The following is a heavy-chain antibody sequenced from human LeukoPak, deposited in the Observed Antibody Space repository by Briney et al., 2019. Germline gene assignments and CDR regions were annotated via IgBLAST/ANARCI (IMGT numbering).Heavy chain of an antibody. CDR3: AKDGPSGRNDY. V-gene: IGHV1-2*02. Sequence: ASVKVSCKASGYTFTGYYMHWVRQAPGQGLEWLGWINPNSGDTEYAQKLQGRVTMTRDTSISAAYMELSSLRSDDTAVYYCAKDGPSGRNDYWGQGTLVTVSS. CDR2: INPNSGDT. J-gene: IGHJ4*02. CDR1: GYTFTGYY. D-gene: IGHD1-26*01.